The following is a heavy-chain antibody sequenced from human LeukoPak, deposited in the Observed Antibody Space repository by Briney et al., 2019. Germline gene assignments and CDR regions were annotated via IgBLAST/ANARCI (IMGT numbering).Heavy chain of an antibody. D-gene: IGHD2-8*01. CDR1: GFTFSNYG. CDR3: AKDMRYGTQNYVDY. J-gene: IGHJ4*02. V-gene: IGHV3-30*02. Sequence: GGSLRLSCAASGFTFSNYGMHWVCQAPGKGLEWVAFIRNDGTNKYYVDSVKGRFTISRDNSKNTLYLQMNSLRAEDTALYYCAKDMRYGTQNYVDYWGQGTLVTVSS. CDR2: IRNDGTNK.